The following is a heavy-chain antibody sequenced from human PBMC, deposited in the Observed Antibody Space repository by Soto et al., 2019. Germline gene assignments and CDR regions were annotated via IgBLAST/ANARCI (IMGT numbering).Heavy chain of an antibody. CDR2: VDYTGSYT. CDR1: GFTFSGIA. J-gene: IGHJ4*02. D-gene: IGHD5-12*01. V-gene: IGHV3-23*01. CDR3: AKRSGGFSEFDY. Sequence: EVQLLESGGGLVQPGGSLRLSCAASGFTFSGIAMNWVRQPPGKGLEWVSSVDYTGSYTFYAAPVKGRFTISRDNSKNMVYLELNSLRAEDTAVYYCAKRSGGFSEFDYWGQGTLVIVSS.